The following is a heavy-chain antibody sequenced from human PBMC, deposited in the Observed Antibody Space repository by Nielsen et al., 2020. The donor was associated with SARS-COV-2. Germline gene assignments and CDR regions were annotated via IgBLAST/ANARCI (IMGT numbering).Heavy chain of an antibody. CDR2: IIPIFDTV. CDR3: ARRPYGGSSDRLYYHSYMDV. J-gene: IGHJ6*03. CDR1: GTTFTKNA. V-gene: IGHV1-69*13. Sequence: SVKVSCKASGTTFTKNAITWVRQAPGQGLEWMGGIIPIFDTVDYAQKFQGRLTITADESTTTAYMELHGLKSEDTAIYYCARRPYGGSSDRLYYHSYMDVWGKGTTVTVSS. D-gene: IGHD2-15*01.